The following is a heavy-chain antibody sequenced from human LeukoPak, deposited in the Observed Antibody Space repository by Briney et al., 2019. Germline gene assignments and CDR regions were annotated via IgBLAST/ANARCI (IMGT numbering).Heavy chain of an antibody. J-gene: IGHJ3*02. D-gene: IGHD2-15*01. V-gene: IGHV3-74*01. CDR2: INSDGSGT. Sequence: GGSLRLSCAASGFTFSSYWMHWVRQAPGKGLVWVSRINSDGSGTSYADSVKGRFTISRDNAKNTLYLQMNSLRAEDTAVYYCAQRYCSGGSCAEAFDIWGQGTMVTVSS. CDR1: GFTFSSYW. CDR3: AQRYCSGGSCAEAFDI.